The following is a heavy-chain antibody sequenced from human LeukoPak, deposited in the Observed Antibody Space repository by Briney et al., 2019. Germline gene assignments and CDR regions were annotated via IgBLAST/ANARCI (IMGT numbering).Heavy chain of an antibody. CDR1: GFSISISDYY. V-gene: IGHV4-39*07. CDR2: IYYRGTT. Sequence: SETLSLTCTVPGFSISISDYYWGWIRQAPGKGLEWIGNIYYRGTTYYNPSLKSRVTISVDTSKNQFSLNLTSVTAADTAVYYCARETGSGYGVGYWGRGTLVTVSS. CDR3: ARETGSGYGVGY. D-gene: IGHD3-22*01. J-gene: IGHJ4*02.